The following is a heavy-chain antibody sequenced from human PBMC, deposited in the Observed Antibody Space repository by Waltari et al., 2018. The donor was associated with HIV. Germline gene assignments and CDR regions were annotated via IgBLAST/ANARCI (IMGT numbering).Heavy chain of an antibody. CDR2: VNPASDKT. CDR1: GYDFSAYG. Sequence: VQLVQSGAEVKKPGASVTISCKASGYDFSAYGIHWVRQAPGQRFQWMAWVNPASDKTKYSQIMQGRVTVTRDVSANTSYIVLSSLRSGETAIYYCVRGPACSGGVCYTFFDFWGQGTLVTVSS. D-gene: IGHD2-8*02. CDR3: VRGPACSGGVCYTFFDF. J-gene: IGHJ4*02. V-gene: IGHV1-3*01.